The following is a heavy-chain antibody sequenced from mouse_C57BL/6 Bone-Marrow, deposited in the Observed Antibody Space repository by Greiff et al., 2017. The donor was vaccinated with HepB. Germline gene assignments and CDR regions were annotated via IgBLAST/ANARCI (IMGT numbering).Heavy chain of an antibody. J-gene: IGHJ4*01. CDR2: ISNLAYSI. CDR3: ARYDYDAMDY. CDR1: GFTFSDYG. V-gene: IGHV5-15*04. D-gene: IGHD2-10*02. Sequence: EVKLVESGGGLVQPGGSLKLSCAASGFTFSDYGMAWVRQAPRKGPEWVAFISNLAYSIYYADTVKGRFTISRKNAKNTLYLEMSSLRSEDTAMYYCARYDYDAMDYWGQGTSVTVSS.